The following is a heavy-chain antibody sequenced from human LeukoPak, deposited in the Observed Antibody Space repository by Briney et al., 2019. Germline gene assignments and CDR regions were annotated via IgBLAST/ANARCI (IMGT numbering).Heavy chain of an antibody. Sequence: ASVKVSCKASGYTFTSYDINWVRQATGQGLEWLGWMNPNSGNTGYAQNFQGRVTMTRDTSTSTVYMELSSLRSEDTAVYYCARDRWTTVTTSGCFDYWGQGTLVTVSS. CDR2: MNPNSGNT. J-gene: IGHJ4*02. CDR1: GYTFTSYD. D-gene: IGHD4-17*01. CDR3: ARDRWTTVTTSGCFDY. V-gene: IGHV1-8*01.